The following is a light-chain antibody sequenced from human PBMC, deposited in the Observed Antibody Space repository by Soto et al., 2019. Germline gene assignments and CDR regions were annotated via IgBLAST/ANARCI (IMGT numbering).Light chain of an antibody. CDR2: DVS. CDR1: SSDVGGYNY. Sequence: QSALTQPASVSGSPGQSITISCTGTSSDVGGYNYVSWYQQHPGKAPKLMIYDVSNRPSGVSNRFSGSKSGNTASLTISGLQAEDEAEYDCSSYTSSSTNVFGTGTKVTVL. CDR3: SSYTSSSTNV. V-gene: IGLV2-14*01. J-gene: IGLJ1*01.